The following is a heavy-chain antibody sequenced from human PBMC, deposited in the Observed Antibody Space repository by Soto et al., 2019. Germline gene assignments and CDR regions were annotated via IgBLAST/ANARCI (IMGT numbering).Heavy chain of an antibody. Sequence: PSETLSLTCTASGGSISSYYWSWIRQPPGKGLEWIGYIYYSGSTNYNASLKSRVTISVDNSNNKFFLKQSYITAADNTVFYCASGYDYNSSGYLDHWGQGTLVTVSS. D-gene: IGHD3-22*01. CDR2: IYYSGST. CDR1: GGSISSYY. V-gene: IGHV4-59*01. CDR3: ASGYDYNSSGYLDH. J-gene: IGHJ4*02.